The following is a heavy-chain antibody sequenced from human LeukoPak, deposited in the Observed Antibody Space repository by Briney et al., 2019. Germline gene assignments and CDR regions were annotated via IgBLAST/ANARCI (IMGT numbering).Heavy chain of an antibody. Sequence: PSQTLSLTCTVSGASISSDTYFWSWIRQPAGKGLEWIGRISSTGRTDYHPSLTSRVTISIDTSKNQLSMQLNSVTAADTAVYYCAKGAGPPWFDPWGQGTLVTVSS. CDR1: GASISSDTYF. CDR3: AKGAGPPWFDP. J-gene: IGHJ5*02. V-gene: IGHV4-61*02. D-gene: IGHD6-19*01. CDR2: ISSTGRT.